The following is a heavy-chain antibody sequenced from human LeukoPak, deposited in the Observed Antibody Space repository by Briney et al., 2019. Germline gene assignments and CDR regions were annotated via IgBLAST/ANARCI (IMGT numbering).Heavy chain of an antibody. J-gene: IGHJ6*02. V-gene: IGHV4-39*01. Sequence: PSETLSLTCTVSAGSISSSSYYWAWIRQPPGKGLEWIGSIYYSGSTYYNPSLKSRVTISVDTSKNQFSLKLSSVTAADTAVYYCATTVTGGYYYGMDIWGQGTTVTVSS. CDR3: ATTVTGGYYYGMDI. CDR1: AGSISSSSYY. D-gene: IGHD2-8*02. CDR2: IYYSGST.